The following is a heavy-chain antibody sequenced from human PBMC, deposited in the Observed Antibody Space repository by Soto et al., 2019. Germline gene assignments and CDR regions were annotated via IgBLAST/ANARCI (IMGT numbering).Heavy chain of an antibody. CDR2: INSDGSST. D-gene: IGHD2-15*01. CDR3: ARAGGSCSGGSCTHYYFYGIDV. CDR1: GFTFSRFW. J-gene: IGHJ6*02. V-gene: IGHV3-74*01. Sequence: EVQLVESGGGLVQPGGSVRVSCAASGFTFSRFWRHWVRQAPGMGLVWVSRINSDGSSTNYADSVKGRFTISRDNAKNTLYLQMNSLRAEDTAVYYCARAGGSCSGGSCTHYYFYGIDVWGQGTTVTVSS.